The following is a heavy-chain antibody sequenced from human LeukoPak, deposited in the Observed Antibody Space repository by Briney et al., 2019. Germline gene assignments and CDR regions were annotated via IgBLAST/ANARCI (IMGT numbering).Heavy chain of an antibody. CDR1: GGSISSGGYY. J-gene: IGHJ3*02. V-gene: IGHV4-31*03. CDR2: IYYSGST. D-gene: IGHD6-13*01. CDR3: ARTAYSSRGAFDI. Sequence: SETLSLTCTVSGGSISSGGYYWSWIRQHPGKGLEWIGYIYYSGSTYYNPSLKSRVTISVDTSKNQFSLKLSSVTAADTAVYYCARTAYSSRGAFDIWGQGTMVTVSP.